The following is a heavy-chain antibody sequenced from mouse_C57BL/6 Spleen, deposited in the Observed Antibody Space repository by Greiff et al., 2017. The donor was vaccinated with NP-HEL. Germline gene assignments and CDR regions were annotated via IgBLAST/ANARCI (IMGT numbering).Heavy chain of an antibody. CDR3: ARDEEYSNHWYFDV. CDR1: GFTFSDYY. V-gene: IGHV5-16*01. CDR2: INYDGSST. Sequence: EVKLMESEGGLVQPGSSMKLSCTASGFTFSDYYMAWVRQVPEKGLEWVANINYDGSSTYYLDSLKSRFIISRDNAKNILYLQMSSLKSEDTATYYCARDEEYSNHWYFDVWGTGTTVTVSS. J-gene: IGHJ1*03. D-gene: IGHD2-5*01.